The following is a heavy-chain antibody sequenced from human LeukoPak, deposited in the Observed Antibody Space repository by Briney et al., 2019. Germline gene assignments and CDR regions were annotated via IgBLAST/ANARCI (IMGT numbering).Heavy chain of an antibody. D-gene: IGHD3-10*01. CDR2: INPNSGGT. Sequence: ASVKVSCKASGYTFTGYYMHWVRQAPGQGLEWMGWINPNSGGTNYAQKLQGRVTMTRDTSISTAYMELSRLRSDDTAVYYCARRVEDTMVRGAREGLNYWGQGTLVTVSS. V-gene: IGHV1-2*02. CDR1: GYTFTGYY. J-gene: IGHJ4*02. CDR3: ARRVEDTMVRGAREGLNY.